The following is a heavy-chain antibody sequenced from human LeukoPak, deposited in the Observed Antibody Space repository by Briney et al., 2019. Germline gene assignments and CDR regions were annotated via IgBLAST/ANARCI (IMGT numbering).Heavy chain of an antibody. CDR2: ISSSSSYI. CDR3: ARWPSEWVLYSVARNAFDI. V-gene: IGHV3-21*01. D-gene: IGHD3-3*01. J-gene: IGHJ3*02. CDR1: GFTFSSYS. Sequence: PGGSLRLSCAASGFTFSSYSMNWIRQAPGKGLEWVSSISSSSSYIYYADSVKGRFTISRDNAKNSLYLQMNSLRAEDTAVYYCARWPSEWVLYSVARNAFDIWGHGTMVTVSS.